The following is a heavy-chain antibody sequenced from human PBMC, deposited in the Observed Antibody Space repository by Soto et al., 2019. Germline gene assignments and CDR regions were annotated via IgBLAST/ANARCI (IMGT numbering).Heavy chain of an antibody. Sequence: ASVKVSCKASGYTFTGYYMHWVRQAPGQGLEWMGWINPNSGGTNYAQKFQGRVTMTRDTSISTAYMELSRLRSDDTAVYYCARDAIPAIAVAGTRWFDPWGQGTLVTVS. CDR2: INPNSGGT. J-gene: IGHJ5*02. CDR3: ARDAIPAIAVAGTRWFDP. D-gene: IGHD6-19*01. CDR1: GYTFTGYY. V-gene: IGHV1-2*02.